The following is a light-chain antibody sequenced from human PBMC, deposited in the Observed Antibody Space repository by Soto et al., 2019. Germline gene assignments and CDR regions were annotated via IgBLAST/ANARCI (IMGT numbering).Light chain of an antibody. CDR2: DAS. CDR1: QSVSTF. V-gene: IGKV1-5*01. Sequence: ASTLYTFTITCGASQSVSTFLAWYQQKPGKAPKLLIFDASSLKSGVPSRFSASGSGTEFTLTFCCLQPDDLATYYGQQYNSYSTFGGGT. J-gene: IGKJ4*01. CDR3: QQYNSYST.